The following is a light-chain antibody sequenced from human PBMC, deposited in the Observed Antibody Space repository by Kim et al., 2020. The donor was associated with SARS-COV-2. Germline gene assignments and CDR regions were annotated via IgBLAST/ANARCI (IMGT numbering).Light chain of an antibody. J-gene: IGLJ2*01. CDR1: SSNIGSNT. CDR3: ASWDDSLNGVV. V-gene: IGLV1-44*01. Sequence: QSVLTQPPSASGTPGQRVTISCSGSSSNIGSNTVNWYQQLPGTAPKLVIPDRFSGSQSGTSASLAISGLQSEDEADYYCASWDDSLNGVVFGGGTQL.